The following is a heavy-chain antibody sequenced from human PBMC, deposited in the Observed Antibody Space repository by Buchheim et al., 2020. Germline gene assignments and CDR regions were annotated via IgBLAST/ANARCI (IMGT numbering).Heavy chain of an antibody. Sequence: QVQLVQSGAEVKKPGSSVKVSCKASGGTFSSYTISWVRQAPGQGLEWMGRIIPILGIANYAQKFQGRVTITADKSTSTAYMELSSLRSEDTAVYYCAREWMSPRDCSSTSCYLGAFDIWGQGT. V-gene: IGHV1-69*08. CDR1: GGTFSSYT. CDR2: IIPILGIA. D-gene: IGHD2-2*01. J-gene: IGHJ3*02. CDR3: AREWMSPRDCSSTSCYLGAFDI.